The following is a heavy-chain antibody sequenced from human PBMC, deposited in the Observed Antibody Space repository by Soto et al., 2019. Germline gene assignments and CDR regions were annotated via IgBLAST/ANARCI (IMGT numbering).Heavy chain of an antibody. CDR3: ARIPWHGSSWMDYFDY. CDR2: IDWDDDK. J-gene: IGHJ4*02. D-gene: IGHD6-6*01. V-gene: IGHV2-70*11. CDR1: GFSLSTSGMC. Sequence: ASGPTLVNPTQTLTLTCTFSGFSLSTSGMCVSWIRQPPGKALEWLARIDWDDDKYYSTSLKTRLTISKDTSKNPVILTMTNMDPVDTATYYCARIPWHGSSWMDYFDYWGQGTLVTVSS.